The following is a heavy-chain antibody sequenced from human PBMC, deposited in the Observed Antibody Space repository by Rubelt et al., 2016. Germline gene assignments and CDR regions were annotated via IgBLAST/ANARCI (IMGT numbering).Heavy chain of an antibody. D-gene: IGHD6-13*01. CDR1: GFTFSSYS. CDR3: ARDSSNWHGPFDY. Sequence: EVQLLESGGDLVQPGGSLRLSCAVSGFTFSSYSMNWVRQAPGKGLEWVSYISSSSSTIYYADSVKGRFTISRDNAKNSLFLEMNSLRAEEAAVDYGARDSSNWHGPFDYWGQGTLVTVSS. J-gene: IGHJ4*02. CDR2: ISSSSSTI. V-gene: IGHV3-48*04.